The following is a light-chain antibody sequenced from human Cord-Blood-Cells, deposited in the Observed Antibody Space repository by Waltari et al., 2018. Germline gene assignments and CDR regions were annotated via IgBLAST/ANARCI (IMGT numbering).Light chain of an antibody. CDR1: SSAVGGYKY. J-gene: IGLJ3*02. Sequence: QSALTQPASVSGSPGPSITISCTGTSSAVGGYKYVPWYQQHPGKPPKLMIYEVSNRPSGVSNRFSGSKSGNTASLTISGLQAEDEADYYCSSYTSSSTWVFGGGTKLTVL. CDR2: EVS. V-gene: IGLV2-14*01. CDR3: SSYTSSSTWV.